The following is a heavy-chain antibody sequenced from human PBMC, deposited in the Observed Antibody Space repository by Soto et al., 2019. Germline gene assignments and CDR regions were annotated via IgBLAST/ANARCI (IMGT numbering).Heavy chain of an antibody. V-gene: IGHV4-39*01. CDR2: IYYSGST. CDR1: GGSISSYY. J-gene: IGHJ6*02. Sequence: SETLSLTCTVSGGSISSYYWGWIRQPPGKGLEWIGSIYYSGSTYYNPSLKSRVTISVDTSKNQFSLKLSSVTAAGTAVYYCARHWGIAAAGLYYYYGMDVWGQGTTVTSP. CDR3: ARHWGIAAAGLYYYYGMDV. D-gene: IGHD6-13*01.